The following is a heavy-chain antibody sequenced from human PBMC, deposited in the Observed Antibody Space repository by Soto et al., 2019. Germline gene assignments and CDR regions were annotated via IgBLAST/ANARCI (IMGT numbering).Heavy chain of an antibody. D-gene: IGHD5-18*01. CDR2: IIPIFGTA. CDR1: GGTFSSYA. Sequence: ASVKVSCKASGGTFSSYAISWVRQAPGQGLEWMGGIIPIFGTANYAQKFQGRVTITADESTSTAYMELSSLRSEDTAVYYCARVDTAMEHYYYGMDVWGQGTTVTVSS. V-gene: IGHV1-69*13. J-gene: IGHJ6*02. CDR3: ARVDTAMEHYYYGMDV.